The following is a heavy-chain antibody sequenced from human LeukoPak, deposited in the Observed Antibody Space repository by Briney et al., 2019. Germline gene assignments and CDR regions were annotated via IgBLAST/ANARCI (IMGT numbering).Heavy chain of an antibody. CDR1: GGSISSYY. Sequence: PSETLSLTCTVSGGSISSYYWSWIRQPPGKGLEWIAYMYYSGSTDYNPSLKSRVTISVDTSKNQFSLKLSSVTAADTAVYYCARSPQGKSGSPPYYFDYWGQGALVTVSS. J-gene: IGHJ4*02. CDR3: ARSPQGKSGSPPYYFDY. CDR2: MYYSGST. D-gene: IGHD1-26*01. V-gene: IGHV4-59*08.